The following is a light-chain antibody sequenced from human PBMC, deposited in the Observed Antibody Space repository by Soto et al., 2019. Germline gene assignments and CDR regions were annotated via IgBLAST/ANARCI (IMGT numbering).Light chain of an antibody. V-gene: IGLV2-14*01. Sequence: QSALTQPASVSGSPGQSISISCTGTSSDAGIYDYVSWYQHHPGKAPKLMVYEVTNRPSGVSNRFSGSKSGNTASLTISGLQAEDEADYYCSSFSSDSTPLVFGGGTKLPVL. CDR1: SSDAGIYDY. CDR2: EVT. CDR3: SSFSSDSTPLV. J-gene: IGLJ2*01.